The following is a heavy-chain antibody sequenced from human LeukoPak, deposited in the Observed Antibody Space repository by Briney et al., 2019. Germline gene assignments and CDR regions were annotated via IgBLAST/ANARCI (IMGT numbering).Heavy chain of an antibody. D-gene: IGHD3-3*01. J-gene: IGHJ4*02. V-gene: IGHV3-7*04. CDR1: GFTFSIAW. CDR3: ARGIDEWLYLNY. Sequence: GGSLRLSCAASGFTFSIAWMTWVRQAPGKGPEFVATMNRDGSEVAYGNSVRGRFTISRDNAKNSLYLQMYSLRAEDTAVYYCARGIDEWLYLNYWGQGALVTVSS. CDR2: MNRDGSEV.